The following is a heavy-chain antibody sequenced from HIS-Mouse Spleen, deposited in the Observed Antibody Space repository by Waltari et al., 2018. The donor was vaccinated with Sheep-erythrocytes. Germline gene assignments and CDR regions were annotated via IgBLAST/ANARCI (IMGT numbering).Heavy chain of an antibody. V-gene: IGHV2-26*01. CDR1: GFSLINARMG. CDR3: ARIKASYYDSSGYYAFDI. Sequence: QVTLKESGPVLVKPTETLTLTCTVSGFSLINARMGLSWIRQPPGKTLEWLAHIFSNDEKSYSTSLKSRLTISKDTSKSQVVLTMTNMDPVDTATYYCARIKASYYDSSGYYAFDIWGQGTMVTVSS. J-gene: IGHJ3*02. CDR2: IFSNDEK. D-gene: IGHD3-22*01.